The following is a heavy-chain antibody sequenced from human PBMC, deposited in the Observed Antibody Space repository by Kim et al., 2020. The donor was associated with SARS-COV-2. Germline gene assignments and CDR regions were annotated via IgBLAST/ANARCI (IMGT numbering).Heavy chain of an antibody. CDR3: ARGLPPSWGISDY. CDR2: ISSSSSYI. V-gene: IGHV3-21*01. Sequence: GGSLRLSCAASGFTFSSYSMNWVRQAPGKGLEWVSSISSSSSYIYYADSVKGRFTISRDNAKNSLYLQMNSLRAEDTAVYYCARGLPPSWGISDYWGQGTLVTVSS. D-gene: IGHD3-16*01. CDR1: GFTFSSYS. J-gene: IGHJ4*02.